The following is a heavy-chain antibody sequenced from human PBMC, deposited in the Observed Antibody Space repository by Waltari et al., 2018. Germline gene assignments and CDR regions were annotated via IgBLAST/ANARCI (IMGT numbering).Heavy chain of an antibody. CDR3: AKEKRNVGVDY. Sequence: VQLVESGGGVVQPGKSLRRACEAAGFTFRNYGFHWVRQAPGKALDWVAVISSDGNFKYHADSVKGRFTISRDNSRNTLYLQMDSLTIEDTGVYFCAKEKRNVGVDYWGQGILVTVSS. J-gene: IGHJ4*02. CDR2: ISSDGNFK. D-gene: IGHD3-10*02. V-gene: IGHV3-30*18. CDR1: GFTFRNYG.